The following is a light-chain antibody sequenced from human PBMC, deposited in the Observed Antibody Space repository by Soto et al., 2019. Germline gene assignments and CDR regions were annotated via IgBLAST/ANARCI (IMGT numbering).Light chain of an antibody. V-gene: IGKV3-11*01. J-gene: IGKJ1*01. Sequence: IVMTQSTVTLCVSAGESATISCRASQSVSRKLVWYKQKPGQAPRLLIYDTSDRATVIPDRCTVTGSGTDFTLTISRLETEELSVVYCQQRSIWPWTFVQITKVYIK. CDR1: QSVSRK. CDR3: QQRSIWPWT. CDR2: DTS.